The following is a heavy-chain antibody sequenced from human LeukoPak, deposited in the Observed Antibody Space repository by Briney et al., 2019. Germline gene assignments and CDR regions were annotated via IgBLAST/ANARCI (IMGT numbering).Heavy chain of an antibody. D-gene: IGHD2-2*01. CDR1: GFTFSDYY. CDR2: ISSSGSTI. CDR3: ARDIVVAPAANEYYYYYMDV. Sequence: PGGSLRLSCAASGFTFSDYYMSWIRQAPGKGLEWVSYISSSGSTIYYADSVKGRFTISRDNAKNSLYLQMNSLRAEDTAVYYCARDIVVAPAANEYYYYYMDVWGKGTTVTVSS. V-gene: IGHV3-11*01. J-gene: IGHJ6*03.